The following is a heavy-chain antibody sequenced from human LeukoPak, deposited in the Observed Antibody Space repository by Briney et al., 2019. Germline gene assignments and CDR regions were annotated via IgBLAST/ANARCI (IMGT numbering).Heavy chain of an antibody. D-gene: IGHD6-13*01. CDR3: ARIAAAGKNWFDP. Sequence: GASVKVSCKASGYTFTGYYMHWVRQAPGQGLEWMGRINPNSGGTNYAQKFQGRVTMTRDTSNSTAYMELSRLRSDDTAVYYCARIAAAGKNWFDPWGQGTLVTVSS. V-gene: IGHV1-2*06. CDR2: INPNSGGT. CDR1: GYTFTGYY. J-gene: IGHJ5*02.